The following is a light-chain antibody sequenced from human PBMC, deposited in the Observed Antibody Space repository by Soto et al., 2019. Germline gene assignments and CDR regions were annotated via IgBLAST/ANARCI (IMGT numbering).Light chain of an antibody. V-gene: IGKV4-1*01. Sequence: DIVMTQSPDSLAVSLGERPTINCKSTQSLFYSSNNKDYLAWYQQKPGQPPRLLIYWASTRESGVPERFSGSGSGTDFPLTVSSLQAEDVAVYYCQQYFNTPGTFGQGTKVEIK. CDR2: WAS. CDR1: QSLFYSSNNKDY. J-gene: IGKJ1*01. CDR3: QQYFNTPGT.